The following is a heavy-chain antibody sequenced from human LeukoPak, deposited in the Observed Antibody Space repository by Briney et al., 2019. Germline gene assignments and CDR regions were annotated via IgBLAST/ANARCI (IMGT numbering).Heavy chain of an antibody. CDR2: ISSSSICI. V-gene: IGHV3-21*01. CDR1: GFTFSTFN. Sequence: GGSLRLSCAASGFTFSTFNMNWVRQAPGKGLEWVSSISSSSICIYYADSVKGRFTVSRDNAKNSLYLQMNSLRAEDTAVYYCARPQYYDSSGYYDSPLNLWGRGTLVTVSS. CDR3: ARPQYYDSSGYYDSPLNL. D-gene: IGHD3-22*01. J-gene: IGHJ2*01.